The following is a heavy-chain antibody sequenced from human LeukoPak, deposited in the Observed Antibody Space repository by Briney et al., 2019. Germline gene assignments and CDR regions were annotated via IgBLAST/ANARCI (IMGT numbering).Heavy chain of an antibody. V-gene: IGHV3-21*01. CDR2: ISSSSSYI. CDR3: ARGGMDYDFWSVPTNYYFDY. Sequence: GGSLRLSCAASGFTFSSYSMNWVRQAPGKGLEWVSSISSSSSYIYYADSVKGRFTISRDNAKNSLYLQMNSLRAEDTAVYYCARGGMDYDFWSVPTNYYFDYWGQGTLVTVSS. D-gene: IGHD3-3*01. J-gene: IGHJ4*02. CDR1: GFTFSSYS.